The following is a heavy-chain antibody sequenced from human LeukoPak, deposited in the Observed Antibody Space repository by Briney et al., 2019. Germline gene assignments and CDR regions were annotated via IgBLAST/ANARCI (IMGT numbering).Heavy chain of an antibody. Sequence: GGSLRLSCAASGFTFSSYEMNWVRQAPGKGLEWVSYISSSSSYIYYADSVKGRFTISRDNAKNSLYLQMNSLRAEDTAVYFCARDRSHYYDSATMSFDYWGQGALVTVSS. CDR3: ARDRSHYYDSATMSFDY. CDR2: ISSSSSYI. D-gene: IGHD3-22*01. CDR1: GFTFSSYE. V-gene: IGHV3-21*05. J-gene: IGHJ4*02.